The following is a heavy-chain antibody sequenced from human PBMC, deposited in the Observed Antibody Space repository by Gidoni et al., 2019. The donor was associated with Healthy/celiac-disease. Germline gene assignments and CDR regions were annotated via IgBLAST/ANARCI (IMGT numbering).Heavy chain of an antibody. J-gene: IGHJ3*02. V-gene: IGHV1-2*02. D-gene: IGHD4-17*01. CDR3: AREGPYGDYESSAFDI. CDR2: INPNSGGT. CDR1: GYTFTGYY. Sequence: QVQLVQSGAEVKKPGASVKVSCKASGYTFTGYYMHWVRQAPGQGLEWMGWINPNSGGTNYAQKFQGRVTMTRDTSISTAYMELSRLRSDDTAVYYCAREGPYGDYESSAFDIWGQGTMVTVSS.